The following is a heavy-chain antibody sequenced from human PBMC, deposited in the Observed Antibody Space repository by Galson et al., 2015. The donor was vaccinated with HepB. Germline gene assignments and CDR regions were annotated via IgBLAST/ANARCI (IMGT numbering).Heavy chain of an antibody. CDR2: ISSSSSTI. CDR1: GFTFSSYS. Sequence: SLRLSCAASGFTFSSYSMNWVRQAPGKGLEWVSYISSSSSTIYYADSVKGRFTISRDNAKNSLYLQMNSLRDEDAAVYYCARDGSNGSGSHKIYYFDYWGQGTLVTVSS. V-gene: IGHV3-48*02. J-gene: IGHJ4*02. CDR3: ARDGSNGSGSHKIYYFDY. D-gene: IGHD3-10*01.